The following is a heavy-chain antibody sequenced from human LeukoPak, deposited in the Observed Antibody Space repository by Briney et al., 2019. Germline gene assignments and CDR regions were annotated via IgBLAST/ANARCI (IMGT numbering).Heavy chain of an antibody. V-gene: IGHV3-21*01. J-gene: IGHJ4*02. CDR2: ISSSSSYI. Sequence: GGSLRLSCAASGFTFSSYSMNWVRQAPGKGLEWVSSISSSSSYIYYADSVKGRFTISRDNAKNSLYLQMNSLRAEDTAVYYCARIPLGSGWYYLDYWGQGTLVTVSS. D-gene: IGHD6-19*01. CDR3: ARIPLGSGWYYLDY. CDR1: GFTFSSYS.